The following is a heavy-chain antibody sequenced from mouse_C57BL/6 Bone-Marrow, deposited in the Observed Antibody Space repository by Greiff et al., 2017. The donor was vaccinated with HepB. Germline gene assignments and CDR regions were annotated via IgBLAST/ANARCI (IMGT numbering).Heavy chain of an antibody. D-gene: IGHD1-1*01. CDR2: IHPNSGST. Sequence: QVQLQQPGAELVKPGASVKLSCKASGYTFTSYWMHWVKQRPGQGLEWIGMIHPNSGSTNYNEKFKSKATLTVDKSSSTAYMQLSSLTSEDSAVYYFGRPNYYGSSWFAYWGQGTLVTVSA. V-gene: IGHV1-64*01. CDR1: GYTFTSYW. CDR3: GRPNYYGSSWFAY. J-gene: IGHJ3*01.